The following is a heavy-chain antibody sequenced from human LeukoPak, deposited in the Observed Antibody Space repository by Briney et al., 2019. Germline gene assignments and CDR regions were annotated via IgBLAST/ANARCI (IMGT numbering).Heavy chain of an antibody. J-gene: IGHJ5*02. CDR3: ARTITSNWFDP. V-gene: IGHV4-34*01. Sequence: SETLSLTCAVYGGSFSGYYWSWIRQPPGKGLEWIGEIHYSGITNYNPSLKSRVTISIDTSKNHFSLKMTSVTAADTAVYYCARTITSNWFDPWGQGTLVTVFS. CDR2: IHYSGIT. CDR1: GGSFSGYY.